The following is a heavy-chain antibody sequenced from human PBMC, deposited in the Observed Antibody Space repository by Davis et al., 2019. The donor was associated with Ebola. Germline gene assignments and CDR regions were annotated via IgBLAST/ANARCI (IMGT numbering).Heavy chain of an antibody. V-gene: IGHV4-4*07. CDR1: GGSISSHY. Sequence: PSETLSLTCTVSGGSISSHYWSWIRQPAGKGLEWIGRIYTSGRTNYNPSLKSRVTMSVDTSKNQFSLRLSSVTAADTAVYYCVRDGCPGGSCYCGDYGGQGTLVTVSS. CDR2: IYTSGRT. J-gene: IGHJ4*02. CDR3: VRDGCPGGSCYCGDY. D-gene: IGHD2-15*01.